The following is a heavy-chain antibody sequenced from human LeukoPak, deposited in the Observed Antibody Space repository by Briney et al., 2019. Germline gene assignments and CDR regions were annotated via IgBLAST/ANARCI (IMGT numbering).Heavy chain of an antibody. Sequence: PGGSLRLSCAASGFTFSNYAMSWVRQAPGKGLEWVSGIRGSGDTTYYADSVKGRFTISRDNSKNTVFLQMSSLRAEDTAVYYCAKDGLWFPLGYWGQGTLVTVSS. J-gene: IGHJ4*02. CDR1: GFTFSNYA. CDR3: AKDGLWFPLGY. D-gene: IGHD3-10*01. CDR2: IRGSGDTT. V-gene: IGHV3-23*01.